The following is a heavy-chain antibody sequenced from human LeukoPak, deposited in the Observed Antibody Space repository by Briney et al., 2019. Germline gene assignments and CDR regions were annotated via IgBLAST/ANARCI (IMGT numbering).Heavy chain of an antibody. J-gene: IGHJ4*02. V-gene: IGHV3-23*01. CDR1: GFTFSSYA. CDR3: AKATGYSYGYDFDY. Sequence: GGSLRLSCAASGFTFSSYAMSWVRQAPGKGLEWVSSISGSGGSTYYADSVKGRFTISRDYSKNTVYLQMNSLRAEDTALYYCAKATGYSYGYDFDYWGQGTLVTVSS. D-gene: IGHD5-18*01. CDR2: ISGSGGST.